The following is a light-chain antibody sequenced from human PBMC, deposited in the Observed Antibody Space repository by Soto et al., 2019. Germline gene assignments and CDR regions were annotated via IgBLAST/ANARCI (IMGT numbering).Light chain of an antibody. CDR2: EGS. CDR3: CSYAGSSTLYV. Sequence: VLTQPASVSGSPGQSITISCTGTSSDVGSYNLVSWYQQHPGKAPKLMIYEGSKRPSGVSNRFSGSKSGNTASLTISGLQAEDEADYYCCSYAGSSTLYVFGTGTKVTVL. V-gene: IGLV2-23*03. J-gene: IGLJ1*01. CDR1: SSDVGSYNL.